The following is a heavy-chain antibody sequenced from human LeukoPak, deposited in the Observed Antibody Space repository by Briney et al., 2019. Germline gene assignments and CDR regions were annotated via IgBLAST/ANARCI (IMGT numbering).Heavy chain of an antibody. J-gene: IGHJ4*02. V-gene: IGHV3-23*01. CDR3: AKMGTMTTQSTHLDY. D-gene: IGHD4-17*01. Sequence: GGTLRLSCAASGFIFSNYAMTWVRQAPGKGLEWVSTISGSDGSTYYADSVKGRFTIFRDDSKNTLYLQMNSLRADDTAVYYCAKMGTMTTQSTHLDYWGQGTLVTVSS. CDR2: ISGSDGST. CDR1: GFIFSNYA.